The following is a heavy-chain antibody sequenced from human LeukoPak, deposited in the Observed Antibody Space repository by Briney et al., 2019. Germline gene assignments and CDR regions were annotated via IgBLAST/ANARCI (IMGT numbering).Heavy chain of an antibody. CDR3: AREVVVPGAPYYFDY. Sequence: GGSLRLSCAASGFTFSDYYMSWIRQAPGKGLEWVSYISSSGATIYYADSVKGRFTISRDNAKNSLYLQMNSLRAKDTAVYYCAREVVVPGAPYYFDYWGQGTLVTVSS. CDR1: GFTFSDYY. J-gene: IGHJ4*02. CDR2: ISSSGATI. D-gene: IGHD2-2*01. V-gene: IGHV3-11*01.